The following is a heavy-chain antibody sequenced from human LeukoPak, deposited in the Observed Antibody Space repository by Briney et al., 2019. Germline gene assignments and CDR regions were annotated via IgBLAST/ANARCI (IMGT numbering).Heavy chain of an antibody. D-gene: IGHD4-17*01. CDR1: GYTFTSYG. J-gene: IGHJ6*03. CDR2: ISAYNGNT. V-gene: IGHV1-18*01. CDR3: ARDATVTTRPYYYYYMDV. Sequence: ASVKVFCKASGYTFTSYGISWVRQAPGQGLEGMGWISAYNGNTNYAQKLQGRVTMTTDTSTSTAYMELRSLRSDDTAVYYCARDATVTTRPYYYYYMDVWGKGTTVTISS.